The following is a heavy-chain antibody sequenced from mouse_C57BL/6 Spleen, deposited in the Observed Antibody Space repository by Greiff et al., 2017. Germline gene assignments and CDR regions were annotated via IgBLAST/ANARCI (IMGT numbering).Heavy chain of an antibody. J-gene: IGHJ1*03. CDR3: ARGPHYYGSSYWYFDV. D-gene: IGHD1-1*01. CDR1: GFTFSDYG. CDR2: ISSGSSTI. Sequence: VQLQESGGGLVKPGGSLKLSCAASGFTFSDYGMHWVRQAPEKGLEWVAYISSGSSTIYYADNVKGRFTISRDNAKNTLFLQMTSLRSEDPAMYYCARGPHYYGSSYWYFDVWGTGTTVTVSS. V-gene: IGHV5-17*01.